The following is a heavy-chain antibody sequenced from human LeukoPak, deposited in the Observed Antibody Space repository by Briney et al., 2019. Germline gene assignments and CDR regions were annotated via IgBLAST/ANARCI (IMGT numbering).Heavy chain of an antibody. V-gene: IGHV4-34*01. CDR1: GGSFSGYY. D-gene: IGHD3-10*01. CDR3: GGRRYYGPGSYYYFDY. J-gene: IGHJ4*02. CDR2: INHSGST. Sequence: SETLSLTCAVYGGSFSGYYWSWIRQPPGKGLEWIGEINHSGSTNYNPSLKSRVTISVDTSKNQFSLKLSSVTAADTAVYYCGGRRYYGPGSYYYFDYWGQGTLVTVSS.